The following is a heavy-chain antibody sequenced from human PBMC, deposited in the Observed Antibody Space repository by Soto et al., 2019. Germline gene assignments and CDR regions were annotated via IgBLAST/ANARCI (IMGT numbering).Heavy chain of an antibody. J-gene: IGHJ4*02. CDR2: IYSSGGT. CDR3: ARQSPWQLVQQY. CDR1: GGSSSSSSYY. D-gene: IGHD6-13*01. V-gene: IGHV4-39*01. Sequence: QLQLQESGPGLVKPSETLSLTCTFSGGSSSSSSYYWGWIRQPPGKGLEWIGSIYSSGGTYYTPSLKSRVTMSVDTSKNQFSLNLSSVTAADTAVYYCARQSPWQLVQQYWGQGTRVSVSS.